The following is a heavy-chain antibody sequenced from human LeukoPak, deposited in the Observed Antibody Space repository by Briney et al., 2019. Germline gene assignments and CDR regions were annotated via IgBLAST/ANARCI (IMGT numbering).Heavy chain of an antibody. CDR2: IIPILGIA. CDR3: AREYSSSSWEC. CDR1: GGTFSSYT. D-gene: IGHD6-6*01. J-gene: IGHJ4*02. V-gene: IGHV1-69*04. Sequence: SSVKVSCKASGGTFSSYTISWVRQAPGQGLEWMGRIIPILGIANYAQKFQGRVTITADKSTSTAYMERSSLRSEDTAVYYCAREYSSSSWECWGQGTLATVSS.